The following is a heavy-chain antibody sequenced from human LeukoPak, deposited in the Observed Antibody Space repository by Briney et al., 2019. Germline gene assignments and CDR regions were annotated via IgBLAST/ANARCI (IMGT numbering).Heavy chain of an antibody. J-gene: IGHJ5*01. V-gene: IGHV4-39*01. D-gene: IGHD6-19*01. CDR2: IHNSGTT. Sequence: SETLSLTCTVSGGSLSSRDYHWAWVRQPPGKGLDWIANIHNSGTTHYNPSLRGRVTISIDTSRNQFSLNLSSVTAADTAVYYCARRPTVAGRWFDSWGQGTLVTVSS. CDR1: GGSLSSRDYH. CDR3: ARRPTVAGRWFDS.